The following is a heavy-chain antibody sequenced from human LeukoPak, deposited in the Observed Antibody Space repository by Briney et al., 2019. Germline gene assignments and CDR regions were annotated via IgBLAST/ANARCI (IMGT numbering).Heavy chain of an antibody. CDR2: ISSSGTTI. J-gene: IGHJ3*02. V-gene: IGHV3-48*03. CDR1: GFIFSSYE. CDR3: ARNTGSTGLIRDAFDI. Sequence: GGSLRLSCAASGFIFSSYEMNWVRQAPGKGLEWVSHISSSGTTIYYADSVKGRFTISRDNAKNSLYLQMNSLRAEDTAVYYCARNTGSTGLIRDAFDIWGQGTVVTVSS. D-gene: IGHD6-19*01.